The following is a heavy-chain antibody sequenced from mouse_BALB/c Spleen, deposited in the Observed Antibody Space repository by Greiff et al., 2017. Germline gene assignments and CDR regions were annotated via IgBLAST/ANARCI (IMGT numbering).Heavy chain of an antibody. Sequence: EVKLVESGGGLVQPGGSLRLSCATSGFTFTDYYMSWVRQPPGKALEWLGFIRNKANGYTTEYSASVKGRFTISRDNSQSILYLQMNTLRAEDSATYYCARDRWLLRAMDYWGQGTSVTVSS. CDR3: ARDRWLLRAMDY. D-gene: IGHD2-3*01. CDR2: IRNKANGYTT. V-gene: IGHV7-3*02. CDR1: GFTFTDYY. J-gene: IGHJ4*01.